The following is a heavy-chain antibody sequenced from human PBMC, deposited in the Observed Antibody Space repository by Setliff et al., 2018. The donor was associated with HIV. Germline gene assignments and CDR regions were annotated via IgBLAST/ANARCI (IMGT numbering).Heavy chain of an antibody. CDR2: ISSDANNK. V-gene: IGHV3-30*04. CDR1: GFTFSSYA. J-gene: IGHJ4*02. Sequence: PGGSLRLSCAASGFTFSSYAMHWVRQAPGKGLEWVALISSDANNKYYADSVKGRFTISRDNSKNTLYLQMNSLRAEDTAVYYCARGGFGVVIIERLGVDYWGQGTKVTVSS. D-gene: IGHD3-3*01. CDR3: ARGGFGVVIIERLGVDY.